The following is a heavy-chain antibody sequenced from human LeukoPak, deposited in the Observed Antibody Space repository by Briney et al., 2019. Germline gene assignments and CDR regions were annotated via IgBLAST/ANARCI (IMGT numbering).Heavy chain of an antibody. D-gene: IGHD4-17*01. CDR3: AKDQFIIGTTVTKYFDY. Sequence: PGRSLRLSCAASGFTFSRYGMHWVRQAPGKGLEWVAVISKDATNKYHADSVRGRFTISRDNSKHTPYLQMNSLRAEDTAVYYCAKDQFIIGTTVTKYFDYWGQGSLVTVSS. V-gene: IGHV3-30*19. CDR2: ISKDATNK. CDR1: GFTFSRYG. J-gene: IGHJ4*02.